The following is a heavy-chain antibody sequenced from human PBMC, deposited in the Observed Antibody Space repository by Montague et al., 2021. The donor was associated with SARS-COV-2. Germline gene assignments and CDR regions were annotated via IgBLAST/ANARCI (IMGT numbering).Heavy chain of an antibody. CDR3: ARDGDYGGTWYSFLQN. V-gene: IGHV6-1*01. CDR2: TFYRSQWHT. Sequence: CAISGDSDSSDTAARHWNRQSPSRRLERLGRTFYRSQWHTDSAASVRSRISFSGDISKNQFYLHLNSVTPEDTAIYYCARDGDYGGTWYSFLQNWGQGTLVIVSS. CDR1: GDSDSSDTAA. J-gene: IGHJ1*01. D-gene: IGHD4-17*01.